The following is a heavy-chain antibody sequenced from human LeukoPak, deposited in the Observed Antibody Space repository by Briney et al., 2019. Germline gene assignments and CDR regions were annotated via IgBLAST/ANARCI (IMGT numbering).Heavy chain of an antibody. CDR3: ARYYAPRRYNWFDP. D-gene: IGHD3-16*01. J-gene: IGHJ5*02. CDR1: GGSFSGYY. Sequence: PSETLSLTCAVYGGSFSGYYWSWIRQPPGKGLEWIGEINHSGSTNYNPSLKSRVTISVDTSKNQFSLKLSSVTAADTAVYYCARYYAPRRYNWFDPGAREPWSPSPQ. CDR2: INHSGST. V-gene: IGHV4-34*01.